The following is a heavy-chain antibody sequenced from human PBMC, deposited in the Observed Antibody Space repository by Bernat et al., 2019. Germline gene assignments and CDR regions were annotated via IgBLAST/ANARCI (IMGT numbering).Heavy chain of an antibody. J-gene: IGHJ4*02. CDR3: ALNIGEEGGH. D-gene: IGHD2/OR15-2a*01. V-gene: IGHV3-33*01. CDR2: IWYDGCYT. CDR1: GVTFSSYS. Sequence: QAHLVESGGGVVQPGRSVRLSCAASGVTFSSYSMHWVRQAPGKGLEWVVIIWYDGCYTNYADSVEGRFTISSDNYKKTLYLQMNSLRAEDTAVYYCALNIGEEGGHWGQGTLVIVSS.